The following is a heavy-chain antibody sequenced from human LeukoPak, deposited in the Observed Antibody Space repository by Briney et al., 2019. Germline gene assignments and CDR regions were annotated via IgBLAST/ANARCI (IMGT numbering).Heavy chain of an antibody. CDR3: AKLGGQELHNYYVAV. V-gene: IGHV3-23*01. D-gene: IGHD3-16*01. CDR2: IIDSGEST. J-gene: IGHJ6*03. Sequence: GGSLRLSCAASGFTFSSYAMSWVRQAPGKGLEWVSGIIDSGESTYYANFAKGRFTISRDNSNNTLYLQMNSLRAEDTAVYYCAKLGGQELHNYYVAVCGKGTTVAVSS. CDR1: GFTFSSYA.